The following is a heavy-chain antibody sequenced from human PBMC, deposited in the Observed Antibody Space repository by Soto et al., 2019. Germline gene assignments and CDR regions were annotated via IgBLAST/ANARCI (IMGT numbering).Heavy chain of an antibody. J-gene: IGHJ4*02. CDR1: GFTFIDHD. Sequence: EVKLLESGGALVQPGGSLRLSCEASGFTFIDHDMSWVRQAPGKGLEWVSSITVGGAQKDYGQSVKGRFTISRDNSNGTLFLPMGSPQVQDPAKYYWTQNPGGGWQRFFDYWGQGTVVTVSS. V-gene: IGHV3-23*01. CDR2: ITVGGAQK. CDR3: TQNPGGGWQRFFDY. D-gene: IGHD5-12*01.